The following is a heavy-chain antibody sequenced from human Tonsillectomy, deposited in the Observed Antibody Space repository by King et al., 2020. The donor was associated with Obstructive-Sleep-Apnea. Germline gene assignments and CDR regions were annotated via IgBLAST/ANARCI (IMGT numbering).Heavy chain of an antibody. D-gene: IGHD6-19*01. CDR2: IYYSGST. CDR3: ARTAVAGIIGWFDP. CDR1: GGSISSYY. J-gene: IGHJ5*02. Sequence: QLQESGPGLVKPSETLSLTCTVSGGSISSYYWSWIRQPPGKGLELIGYIYYSGSTNYNPSLKSRVTMSVDTSKNQFSLKLSSVTAADTAVYYCARTAVAGIIGWFDPWGQGTLVTVSS. V-gene: IGHV4-59*01.